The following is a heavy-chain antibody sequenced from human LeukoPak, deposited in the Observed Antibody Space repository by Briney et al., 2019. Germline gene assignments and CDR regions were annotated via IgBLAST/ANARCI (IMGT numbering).Heavy chain of an antibody. CDR1: GYTFRNYG. CDR2: IGTYNGNT. V-gene: IGHV1-18*01. D-gene: IGHD6-19*01. Sequence: ASVKVSCKSSGYTFRNYGITWVRQAPGQGLEWMGWIGTYNGNTDYAQKFQGRVIMTADTSTTTAHMELRSLRSDDTAVYYCARGRLKRVPFTKVAGALDYWGQGTRVTVSS. CDR3: ARGRLKRVPFTKVAGALDY. J-gene: IGHJ4*02.